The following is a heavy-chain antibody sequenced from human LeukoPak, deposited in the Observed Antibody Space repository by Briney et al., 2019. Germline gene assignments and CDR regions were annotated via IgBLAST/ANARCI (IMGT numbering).Heavy chain of an antibody. V-gene: IGHV1-2*02. J-gene: IGHJ4*02. Sequence: GASVKVSCKASGYTFTGYYMHWVRQAPGRGLEWMGWINPNSGGTNYAQKFQGRVTMTRDTSISAVYMELSRLRSDDTAIYYRARDGTGVYNLVQYWGQGTLVTVSS. CDR2: INPNSGGT. CDR1: GYTFTGYY. CDR3: ARDGTGVYNLVQY. D-gene: IGHD5-24*01.